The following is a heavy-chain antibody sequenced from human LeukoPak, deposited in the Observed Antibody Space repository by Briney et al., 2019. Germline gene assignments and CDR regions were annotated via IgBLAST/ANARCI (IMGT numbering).Heavy chain of an antibody. V-gene: IGHV1-46*01. CDR1: GYTFTSYY. J-gene: IGHJ4*02. CDR3: ARENRVARKGIAVAGTPIPHGY. Sequence: ASVKVSCKASGYTFTSYYMHWVRQAPGQGLEWMGIINPSGGSTSYAQKFQGRVTMTRDTSTSTVYMELSSLRSEDTAVYYCARENRVARKGIAVAGTPIPHGYWGQGTLFTVSS. D-gene: IGHD6-19*01. CDR2: INPSGGST.